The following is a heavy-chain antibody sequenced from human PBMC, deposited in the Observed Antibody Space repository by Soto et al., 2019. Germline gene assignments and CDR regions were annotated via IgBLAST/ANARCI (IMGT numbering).Heavy chain of an antibody. V-gene: IGHV3-74*01. CDR1: GFTFSSYW. Sequence: GESLKISCAVSGFTFSSYWMHWVRQAPGKGLVWVSRLNSDGSSTSYADSVKGRFTISRDNAKNTLYLQMDSLRAEDTAVYYCARGGWYSVWYLDHWGQGALVTVSS. CDR3: ARGGWYSVWYLDH. D-gene: IGHD2-15*01. J-gene: IGHJ4*02. CDR2: LNSDGSST.